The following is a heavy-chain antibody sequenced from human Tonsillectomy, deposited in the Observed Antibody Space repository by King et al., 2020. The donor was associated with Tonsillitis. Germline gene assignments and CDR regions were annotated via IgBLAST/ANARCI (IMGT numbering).Heavy chain of an antibody. CDR1: GGSFSGYY. V-gene: IGHV4-34*01. D-gene: IGHD5-18*01. Sequence: VQLPQWGAGLLKPSETLSLTCAVYGGSFSGYYWSWIRQPPGKGLEWIGEINHSGSTNYNPSLKSRVTISVDTSKNQFSLKLSSVTAADTAVYYCARGLFIGYSYGYSGGRYYYYYGMDVWGQGTTVTVSS. CDR3: ARGLFIGYSYGYSGGRYYYYYGMDV. CDR2: INHSGST. J-gene: IGHJ6*02.